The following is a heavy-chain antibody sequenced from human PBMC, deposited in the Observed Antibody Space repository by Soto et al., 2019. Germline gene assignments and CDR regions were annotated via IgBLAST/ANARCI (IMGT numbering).Heavy chain of an antibody. CDR1: GYTFTGYY. CDR2: INPNSGGT. D-gene: IGHD3-10*01. V-gene: IGHV1-2*02. J-gene: IGHJ6*02. CDR3: ARALVDIWFGELLGPPYYYGMDV. Sequence: QVPLVQSGAEVKKPGASVKVSCKASGYTFTGYYMHWVRQAPGQGLEWMGWINPNSGGTNYAQKFQGRVTITADESTSTAYMELSSLRSEDTAVYYCARALVDIWFGELLGPPYYYGMDVWGQGTTVTVSS.